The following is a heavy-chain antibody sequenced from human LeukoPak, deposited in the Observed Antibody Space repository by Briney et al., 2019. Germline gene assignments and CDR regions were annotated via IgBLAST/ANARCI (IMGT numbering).Heavy chain of an antibody. D-gene: IGHD3-22*01. Sequence: QPGGSLRLSCAASGFTFSSYAMSWVRQAPGKGLEWVSAISGSGGSTYYADSAKGRFTISRDNSKNTLYLQMNSLRAEDTAVYYCAKVPERITMIVVARWCYFDYWGQGTLVTVSS. CDR3: AKVPERITMIVVARWCYFDY. J-gene: IGHJ4*02. CDR2: ISGSGGST. V-gene: IGHV3-23*01. CDR1: GFTFSSYA.